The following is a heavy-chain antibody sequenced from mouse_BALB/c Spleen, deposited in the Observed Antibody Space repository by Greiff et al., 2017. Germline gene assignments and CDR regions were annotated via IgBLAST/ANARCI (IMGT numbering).Heavy chain of an antibody. CDR1: GYTFTSYW. D-gene: IGHD2-12*01. CDR3: ARRGENPYAWFAY. J-gene: IGHJ3*01. Sequence: QVQLQQSGAELARPGASVKLSCKASGYTFTSYWMQWVKQRPGQGLEWIGAIYPGDGDTRYTQKFKGKATLTADKSSSTAYMQLSSLASEDSAVYYCARRGENPYAWFAYWGQGTLVTVSA. CDR2: IYPGDGDT. V-gene: IGHV1-87*01.